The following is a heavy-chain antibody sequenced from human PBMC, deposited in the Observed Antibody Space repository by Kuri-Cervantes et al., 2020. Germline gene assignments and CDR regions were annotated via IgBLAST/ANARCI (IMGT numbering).Heavy chain of an antibody. D-gene: IGHD5-18*01. CDR1: GFTFSSYS. V-gene: IGHV3-21*01. J-gene: IGHJ4*02. CDR3: ARERSGYSYGHKFYYFDY. CDR2: ISSSSSYI. Sequence: GESLKISCAASGFTFSSYSMNWVRQAPGKGLEWVSSISSSSSYIYYADSVKGRFTISRDNAKNSLYLQMNSLGAEDTAVYYCARERSGYSYGHKFYYFDYWGQGTLVTVSS.